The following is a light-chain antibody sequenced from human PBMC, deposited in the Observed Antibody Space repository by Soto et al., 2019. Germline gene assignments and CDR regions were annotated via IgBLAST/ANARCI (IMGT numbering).Light chain of an antibody. CDR2: YVD. CDR3: SSYTSSSLYV. Sequence: QSALTQPASVSGSPGQSITISCTGTSRDVGAYDYVSWYLQYPDKAPQLLIYYVDHRPSGVSSRFSGSKSGNTASLTISGLQAEDEADYYCSSYTSSSLYVFGTGTKVTVL. CDR1: SRDVGAYDY. J-gene: IGLJ1*01. V-gene: IGLV2-14*03.